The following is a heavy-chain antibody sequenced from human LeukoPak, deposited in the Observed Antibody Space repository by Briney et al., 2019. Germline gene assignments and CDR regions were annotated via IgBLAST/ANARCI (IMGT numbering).Heavy chain of an antibody. D-gene: IGHD1-26*01. J-gene: IGHJ3*01. V-gene: IGHV5-51*01. CDR1: GYTFSAYW. CDR3: ARQSPEWDLLGGGDAFNL. Sequence: GASLKTSCKGFGYTFSAYWIGWWRRMPGKGLEGMGIIYPTDSSTKYSPPFHIKSNPSFADHVTNSADTSTNTAFLPWTSLRVSDTAMYYCARQSPEWDLLGGGDAFNLWGQGTLVTVSS. CDR2: IYPTDSST.